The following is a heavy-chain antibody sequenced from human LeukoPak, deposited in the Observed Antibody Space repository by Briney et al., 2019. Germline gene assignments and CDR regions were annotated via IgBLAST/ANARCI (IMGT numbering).Heavy chain of an antibody. CDR3: AKALYYDTDYYYMDV. Sequence: GGSLRLSCAASGFTFSSYAMSWVRQAPGKGLEWVSAISGSGGSTYYADSVKGRFTISRGNSKNTLYLQMNSLRAEDTAVYYCAKALYYDTDYYYMDVWGKGTTVTVSS. CDR2: ISGSGGST. CDR1: GFTFSSYA. V-gene: IGHV3-23*01. J-gene: IGHJ6*03. D-gene: IGHD3-22*01.